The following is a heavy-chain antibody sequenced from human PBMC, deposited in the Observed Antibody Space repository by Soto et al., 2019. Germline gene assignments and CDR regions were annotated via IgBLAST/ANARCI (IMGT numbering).Heavy chain of an antibody. Sequence: QVQLVQSGAEVKKPGASLTVSCKASGYTFTSYDINWVRQSPGQGPEWMGWMNPNSGNTGYAQKFQGRGTMTRNTSISPAYMELSSLRSEDTAVYYCATTLGYCSGGSCPHDAFDIWGQGTMVTVSS. V-gene: IGHV1-8*01. CDR2: MNPNSGNT. CDR1: GYTFTSYD. CDR3: ATTLGYCSGGSCPHDAFDI. J-gene: IGHJ3*02. D-gene: IGHD2-15*01.